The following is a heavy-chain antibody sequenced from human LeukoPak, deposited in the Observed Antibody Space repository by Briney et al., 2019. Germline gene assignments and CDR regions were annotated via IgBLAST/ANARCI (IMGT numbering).Heavy chain of an antibody. D-gene: IGHD6-13*01. J-gene: IGHJ6*02. CDR3: ARSPLRPYSSSPDYYYYYGMDV. V-gene: IGHV1-46*01. Sequence: ASVKVSCKASGYTFTSYYMHWVRQAPGQGLEWMGIINPSGGSTSYAQKFQGRVTITADESTSTAYMELSSLRSEDTAVYYCARSPLRPYSSSPDYYYYYGMDVWGQGTTVTVSS. CDR1: GYTFTSYY. CDR2: INPSGGST.